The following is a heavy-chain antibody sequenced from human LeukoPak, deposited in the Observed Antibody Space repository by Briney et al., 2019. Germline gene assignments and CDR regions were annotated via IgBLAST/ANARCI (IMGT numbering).Heavy chain of an antibody. CDR2: ISTTGANT. Sequence: GGSLRLSCAASGFTFSSYGIAWVRQAPGKGLEWVSVISTTGANTYYADSVKGRFTMSRDNFMNTVYLQVNGLRADDTAIYYCAKGRDTIATRDFDYWGQGTQVTVSS. D-gene: IGHD1-1*01. CDR1: GFTFSSYG. J-gene: IGHJ4*02. CDR3: AKGRDTIATRDFDY. V-gene: IGHV3-23*01.